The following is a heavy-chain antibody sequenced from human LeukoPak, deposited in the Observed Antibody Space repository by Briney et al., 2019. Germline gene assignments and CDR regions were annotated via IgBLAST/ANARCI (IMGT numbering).Heavy chain of an antibody. CDR1: GFTFSSYG. V-gene: IGHV4-34*01. D-gene: IGHD3-22*01. J-gene: IGHJ4*02. CDR2: INHSGST. CDR3: ASGLAYYSHSSGSM. Sequence: GSLRLSCAASGFTFSSYGMSWVRQPPGKGLEWIGEINHSGSTNYNPSLKSRVTISVDTSKNQFSLKLSSVTAADTAVYYCASGLAYYSHSSGSMWGQGTLVTVSS.